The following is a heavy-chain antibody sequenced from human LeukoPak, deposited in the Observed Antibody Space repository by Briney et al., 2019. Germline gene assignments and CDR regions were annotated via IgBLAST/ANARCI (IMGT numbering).Heavy chain of an antibody. CDR2: IHTTGST. CDR1: GGSINSGSYY. Sequence: SETLSLTCTVSGGSINSGSYYWNWIRQSAGKGLEWIGHIHTTGSTNCNPSLKSRVTTSLDTSKNQFSLKLSSVTAADTAVYYCVYGSGSYYKSRRGGFGPWGQGTLVTVSS. D-gene: IGHD3-10*01. CDR3: VYGSGSYYKSRRGGFGP. V-gene: IGHV4-61*09. J-gene: IGHJ5*02.